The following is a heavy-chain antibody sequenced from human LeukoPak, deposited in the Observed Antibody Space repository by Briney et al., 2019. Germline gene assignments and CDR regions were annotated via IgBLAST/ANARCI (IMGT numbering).Heavy chain of an antibody. D-gene: IGHD5-12*01. J-gene: IGHJ6*03. Sequence: SETLSLTCTVSGGSISSSSYYWGWIRQPPGKGLEWIGSIYYSGSTYYNPSLKSRVTISVDTSKNQFSLKLSSVTAADTAVYYCARPATVVATIEAYYYMDVWGKGTTVAVSS. CDR3: ARPATVVATIEAYYYMDV. V-gene: IGHV4-39*01. CDR1: GGSISSSSYY. CDR2: IYYSGST.